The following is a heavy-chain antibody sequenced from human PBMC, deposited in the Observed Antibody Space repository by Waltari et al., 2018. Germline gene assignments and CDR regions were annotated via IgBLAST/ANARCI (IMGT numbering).Heavy chain of an antibody. J-gene: IGHJ6*03. CDR3: ARGSRRYYYMDV. Sequence: QVQLQQWGAGLLKPSETLSLTCAVYGGSLRVYYWSWIRQPPGKVLEWIGEINHSGSTNYNPSLKSRVTISVDTSKNQFSLKLNSVTAADTAVYYCARGSRRYYYMDVWGKGTTVTVSS. V-gene: IGHV4-34*01. CDR2: INHSGST. CDR1: GGSLRVYY.